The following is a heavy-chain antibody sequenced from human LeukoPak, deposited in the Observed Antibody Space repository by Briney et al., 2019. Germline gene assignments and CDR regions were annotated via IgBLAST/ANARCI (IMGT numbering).Heavy chain of an antibody. J-gene: IGHJ4*02. CDR1: GFTFSSYW. CDR3: AKGVYYYDY. V-gene: IGHV3-7*01. Sequence: PGGSLRLSCAASGFTFSSYWMSWVRQAPGKGLEWVANTEEDESEKYHVDSVKGRFTISRDNAKNSLYLQMNSLRAEDTAVYYCAKGVYYYDYWGQGTLVTVSS. CDR2: TEEDESEK. D-gene: IGHD2/OR15-2a*01.